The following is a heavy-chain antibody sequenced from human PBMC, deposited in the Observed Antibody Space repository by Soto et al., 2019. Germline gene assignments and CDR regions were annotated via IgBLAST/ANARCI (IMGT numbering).Heavy chain of an antibody. CDR3: ARGVWFGELPFDY. J-gene: IGHJ4*02. CDR1: GGSISSGGYY. D-gene: IGHD3-10*01. Sequence: QVQLQESGPGLVKPSQTLSLTCTVSGGSISSGGYYWSWIRQHPGKGLEWIGYIYYSGSTYYNPSLKSRVTISADPSKNQFFRKRSSVTAADTAVYYRARGVWFGELPFDYWGQGTLVTVSS. CDR2: IYYSGST. V-gene: IGHV4-31*03.